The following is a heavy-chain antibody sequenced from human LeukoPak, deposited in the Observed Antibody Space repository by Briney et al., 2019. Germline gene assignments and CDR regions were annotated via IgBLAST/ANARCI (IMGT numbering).Heavy chain of an antibody. V-gene: IGHV3-7*03. CDR3: ARDAVVSAATVDY. CDR1: GFTFSTYW. D-gene: IGHD2-2*01. CDR2: IKQDGSEK. Sequence: GGSLRLSCAASGFTFSTYWMSWVRQAPGKGLEWVANIKQDGSEKYYVDSVKGRFTISRDNAKNSLYLQMNSLRAEDTAVYFCARDAVVSAATVDYWGQGTLVTVSS. J-gene: IGHJ4*02.